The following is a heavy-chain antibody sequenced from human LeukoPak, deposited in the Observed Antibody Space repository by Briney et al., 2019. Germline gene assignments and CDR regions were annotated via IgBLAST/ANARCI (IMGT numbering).Heavy chain of an antibody. D-gene: IGHD3-3*01. CDR3: AREAYYDFWSGYYKLGYFDL. CDR1: GGSISSSSYY. J-gene: IGHJ2*01. V-gene: IGHV4-39*07. CDR2: IYYSGST. Sequence: PSETLSLTCTVSGGSISSSSYYWGWIRQPPGKGLEWIGSIYYSGSTYYNPSLKSRVTMSVDTSKNQFSLKLSSVTAADTAVYYCAREAYYDFWSGYYKLGYFDLWGRGTLVTVSS.